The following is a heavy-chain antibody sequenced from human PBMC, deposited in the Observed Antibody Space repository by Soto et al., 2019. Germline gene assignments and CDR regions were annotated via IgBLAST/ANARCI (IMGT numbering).Heavy chain of an antibody. V-gene: IGHV3-33*01. Sequence: GGSLRLSCAASGFTFSSYGMHWVRQAPGKGLEWVAVIWYDGSKKYYADYVKGRFTISRDNSKNTLYLQMNCLRAEDTAVYYCSRDYCSSTSCYDYYYYYMDVWGKGTTVTVSS. J-gene: IGHJ6*03. D-gene: IGHD2-2*01. CDR1: GFTFSSYG. CDR3: SRDYCSSTSCYDYYYYYMDV. CDR2: IWYDGSKK.